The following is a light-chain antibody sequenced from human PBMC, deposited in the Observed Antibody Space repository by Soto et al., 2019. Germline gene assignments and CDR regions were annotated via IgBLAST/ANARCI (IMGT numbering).Light chain of an antibody. CDR3: KSYAGSNTYV. CDR1: KNDVGFYDF. V-gene: IGLV2-8*01. CDR2: EVV. J-gene: IGLJ1*01. Sequence: HSVLTQPPSASGSPGQSVTISCTGTKNDVGFYDFVSWYQHHPGKAPRLIIYEVVQRPSGVPDRFSGSKSGNTASLTVSGLQAVDEADYFCKSYAGSNTYVFGSGTKVTV.